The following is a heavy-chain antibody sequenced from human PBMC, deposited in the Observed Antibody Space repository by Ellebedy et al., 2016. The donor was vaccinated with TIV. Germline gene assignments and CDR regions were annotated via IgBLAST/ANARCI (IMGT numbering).Heavy chain of an antibody. J-gene: IGHJ5*02. CDR3: ARVVYYYGSGSYSWFDP. D-gene: IGHD3-10*01. V-gene: IGHV4-39*01. Sequence: SETLSLXXTVSGGSISSSSYYWGWIRQPPGKGLEWIGEINHSGSTNYNPSLKSRVTISVDTSKNQFSLKLSSVTAADTAVYYCARVVYYYGSGSYSWFDPWGQGTLVTVSS. CDR2: INHSGST. CDR1: GGSISSSSYY.